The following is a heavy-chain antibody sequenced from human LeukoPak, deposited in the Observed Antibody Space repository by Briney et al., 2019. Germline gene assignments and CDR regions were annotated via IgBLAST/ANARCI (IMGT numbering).Heavy chain of an antibody. J-gene: IGHJ6*03. V-gene: IGHV1-69*06. D-gene: IGHD6-19*01. Sequence: SVKVSCKASGGTFSSYAISWVRQAPGQGLEWMGGIIPIFGTANYAQKFQGRVTITADKSTSTAYMELSSLRSEDTAVYYCARDIIRSSGWYGKGDYYYYMDVWGKGTTVTVSS. CDR2: IIPIFGTA. CDR1: GGTFSSYA. CDR3: ARDIIRSSGWYGKGDYYYYMDV.